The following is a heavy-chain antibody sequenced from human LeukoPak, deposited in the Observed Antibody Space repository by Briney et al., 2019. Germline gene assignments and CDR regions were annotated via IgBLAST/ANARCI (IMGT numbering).Heavy chain of an antibody. CDR3: ARVTNVLRFLEWLPAVYYFDY. CDR1: GGSVSSGSYY. V-gene: IGHV4-61*01. D-gene: IGHD3-3*01. J-gene: IGHJ4*02. CDR2: IYYSGST. Sequence: PSETLSLTCTVSGGSVSSGSYYWSWIRQPPGKGLEWIGYIYYSGSTNYNPSLKSLVTISVDTSKNQFSLKLSSVTAADTAVYYCARVTNVLRFLEWLPAVYYFDYWGQGTLVTVSS.